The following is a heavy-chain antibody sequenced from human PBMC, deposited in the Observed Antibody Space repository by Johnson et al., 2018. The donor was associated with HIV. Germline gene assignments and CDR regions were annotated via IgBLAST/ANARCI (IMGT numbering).Heavy chain of an antibody. Sequence: QVQLVESGGGVVQPGRSLRLSCAASGFTFSSYPMHWVRQAPGKGLEWVAFISYDGTSKYFEDSVKGRFTISRDNSKNTLYLQMNSLRPEDTAVYYCARLPSGYSRDAFDIWGQGTMVTVSS. CDR3: ARLPSGYSRDAFDI. D-gene: IGHD5-18*01. CDR2: ISYDGTSK. J-gene: IGHJ3*02. V-gene: IGHV3-30*04. CDR1: GFTFSSYP.